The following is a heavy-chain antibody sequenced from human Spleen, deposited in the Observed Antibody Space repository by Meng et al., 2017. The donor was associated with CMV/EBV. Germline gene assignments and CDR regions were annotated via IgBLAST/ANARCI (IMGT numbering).Heavy chain of an antibody. J-gene: IGHJ4*02. V-gene: IGHV1-2*02. CDR1: GGTFSSYA. Sequence: ASVKVSCKASGGTFSSYAISWVRQAPGQGLEWMGWINPNSGGTNYAQKFQGRVTMTRDTSISTAYTELSRLRSDDTAVYYCARVGPSGRSSSFDYWGQGTLVTVSS. CDR3: ARVGPSGRSSSFDY. D-gene: IGHD6-13*01. CDR2: INPNSGGT.